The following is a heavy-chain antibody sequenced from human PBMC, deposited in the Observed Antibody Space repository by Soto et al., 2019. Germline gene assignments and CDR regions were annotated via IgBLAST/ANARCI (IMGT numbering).Heavy chain of an antibody. V-gene: IGHV4-34*01. CDR2: INHSGST. CDR3: ARAEVTTYFDWFDP. Sequence: SETLSLTCAVYGVSFSGYYWSWIRQPPGKGLEWIGEINHSGSTNYNPSLKSRVTISVDTSKNQFSLKLSSVTAADTAVYYCARAEVTTYFDWFDPWGQGTLVTVSS. CDR1: GVSFSGYY. D-gene: IGHD4-4*01. J-gene: IGHJ5*02.